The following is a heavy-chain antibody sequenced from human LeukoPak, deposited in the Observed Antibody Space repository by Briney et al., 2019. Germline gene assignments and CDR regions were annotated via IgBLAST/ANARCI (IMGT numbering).Heavy chain of an antibody. CDR2: INTNSGGT. CDR1: GYTFTGYY. J-gene: IGHJ4*02. CDR3: ARSPGTGAAAAGMRSYFDY. V-gene: IGHV1-2*02. D-gene: IGHD6-13*01. Sequence: ASVKVSCKASGYTFTGYYMHWVRQAPGQGLEWMGWINTNSGGTNYAQKFQGRVTMTRDTSISTAYMELSRLRSDDTAVYYCARSPGTGAAAAGMRSYFDYWGQGTLVTVSS.